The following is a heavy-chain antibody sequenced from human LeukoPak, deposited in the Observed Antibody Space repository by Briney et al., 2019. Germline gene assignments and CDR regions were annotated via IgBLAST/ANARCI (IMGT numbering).Heavy chain of an antibody. CDR1: GGSFSGYY. V-gene: IGHV4-34*01. Sequence: SETLSLTCAVYGGSFSGYYWSWIRQPPGKGLEWIGEINHSGSTNYNPSLKSRVTISVDTSKNQFSLKLSSVTAADTAVYYCARNGPVVGVYYYMDVWGKGTTVTVSS. CDR3: ARNGPVVGVYYYMDV. D-gene: IGHD1-26*01. CDR2: INHSGST. J-gene: IGHJ6*03.